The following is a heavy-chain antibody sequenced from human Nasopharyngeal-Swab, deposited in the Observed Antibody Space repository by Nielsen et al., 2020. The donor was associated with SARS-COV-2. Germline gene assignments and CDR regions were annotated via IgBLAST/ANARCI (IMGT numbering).Heavy chain of an antibody. V-gene: IGHV3-21*06. CDR2: ISSTSTYI. J-gene: IGHJ6*04. D-gene: IGHD3-3*01. CDR3: ATLQGFWSAYFEDSAMDV. Sequence: GESLKISCAASAFTFNTYSMNWVRQAPGKGLEWVSFISSTSTYIYYADSVKGRFTISRDNARNSLYLKMNSLSAEDTAVYYCATLQGFWSAYFEDSAMDVWGKGTTVTVSS. CDR1: AFTFNTYS.